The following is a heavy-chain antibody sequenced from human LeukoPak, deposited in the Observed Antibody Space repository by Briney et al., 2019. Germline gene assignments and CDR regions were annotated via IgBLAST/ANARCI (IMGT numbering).Heavy chain of an antibody. CDR1: GFTFSSYG. CDR3: ARVDRGSEERSYYFDY. Sequence: GGSLRLSCAASGFTFSSYGMHWVRQAPGKGLEWVAVIWYDGSNKYYADSVKGRFTISRDNSKNTLYLQMSSLRAEDTAVYYCARVDRGSEERSYYFDYWGQGTLVTVSS. D-gene: IGHD1-1*01. CDR2: IWYDGSNK. J-gene: IGHJ4*02. V-gene: IGHV3-33*01.